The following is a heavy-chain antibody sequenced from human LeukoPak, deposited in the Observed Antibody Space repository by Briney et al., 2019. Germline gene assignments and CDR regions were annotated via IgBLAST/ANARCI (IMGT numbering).Heavy chain of an antibody. CDR1: GGSSSGYY. Sequence: SETLSLACTVSGGSSSGYYWSWIRQPPGKGLEWIGYVYNSEYTSYNPSLKSRVSISFDASKNQFSLSLSSVTAADTAVYYCARNWGSGGSYIFDYWGQGTLVSVSS. CDR2: VYNSEYT. J-gene: IGHJ4*02. V-gene: IGHV4-59*08. D-gene: IGHD6-19*01. CDR3: ARNWGSGGSYIFDY.